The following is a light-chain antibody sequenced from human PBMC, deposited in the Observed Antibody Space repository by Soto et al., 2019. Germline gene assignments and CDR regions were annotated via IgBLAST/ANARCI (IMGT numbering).Light chain of an antibody. CDR3: QQYNNGPPWT. V-gene: IGKV1-39*01. CDR2: ATS. Sequence: IQMTQSQSAVSSALGDRLTLTCRRSRNVSIYLNWYQHKPGKGPTLLIHATSNLQIGVPSRFSGSGSGTDFTLTISSLEPEDFAVYYCQQYNNGPPWTFGQGTKVDI. J-gene: IGKJ1*01. CDR1: RNVSIY.